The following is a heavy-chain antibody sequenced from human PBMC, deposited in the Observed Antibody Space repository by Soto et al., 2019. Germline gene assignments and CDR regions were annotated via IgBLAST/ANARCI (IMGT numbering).Heavy chain of an antibody. V-gene: IGHV1-8*01. CDR2: MNPNSGNT. Sequence: QVQLVQSGAEVKKPGASVKVSCKASGYTFTSYDINWVRQATGQGLEWMGWMNPNSGNTGYAQKFQGRVTMTRNTSRSTAYMELSSLRSEDTAVYYCARDGSLLWFGEVAAFDIWGQGTMVTVSS. D-gene: IGHD3-10*01. CDR1: GYTFTSYD. J-gene: IGHJ3*02. CDR3: ARDGSLLWFGEVAAFDI.